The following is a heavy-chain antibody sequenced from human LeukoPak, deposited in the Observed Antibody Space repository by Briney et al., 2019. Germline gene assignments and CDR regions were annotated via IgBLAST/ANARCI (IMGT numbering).Heavy chain of an antibody. Sequence: ASVKVSCKASGGTFSSYAISWVRQAPGQGLEWMGGIIPIFGTANYAQKFQGRVTITADESTSTAYMELSSLRSEDTAVYYCAREVRLPYYYGMDVWGQGTTVTVSS. CDR2: IIPIFGTA. CDR1: GGTFSSYA. CDR3: AREVRLPYYYGMDV. J-gene: IGHJ6*02. D-gene: IGHD5-12*01. V-gene: IGHV1-69*13.